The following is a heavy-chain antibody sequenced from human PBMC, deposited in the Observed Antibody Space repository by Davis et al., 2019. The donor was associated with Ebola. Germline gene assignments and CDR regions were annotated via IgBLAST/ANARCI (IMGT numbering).Heavy chain of an antibody. J-gene: IGHJ4*02. D-gene: IGHD2-15*01. CDR2: INPSGGST. Sequence: ASVKVSCKASGYTLVSYYAHWVRQAPGQGLEWMGIINPSGGSTSYAQKFQGRVTISVDTSKNQFSLKLSSVTAADTAVYYCAREGRYCSGGSCYLPMIWGQGTLVTVSS. CDR3: AREGRYCSGGSCYLPMI. CDR1: GYTLVSYY. V-gene: IGHV1-46*01.